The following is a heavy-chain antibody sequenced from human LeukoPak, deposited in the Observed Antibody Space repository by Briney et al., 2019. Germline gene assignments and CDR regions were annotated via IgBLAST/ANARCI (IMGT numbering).Heavy chain of an antibody. CDR1: GGSIRSDY. V-gene: IGHV4-59*01. CDR3: ARDRYCSGGSCCSGFDY. Sequence: SETLSLTCVVSGGSIRSDYWSWIRQPPGKGLEWIGYIYYSGSTNYNPSLKSRATISVDTSKNQFSLKLSSVTAADTAVYYCARDRYCSGGSCCSGFDYWGQGTLVTVSS. J-gene: IGHJ4*02. D-gene: IGHD2-15*01. CDR2: IYYSGST.